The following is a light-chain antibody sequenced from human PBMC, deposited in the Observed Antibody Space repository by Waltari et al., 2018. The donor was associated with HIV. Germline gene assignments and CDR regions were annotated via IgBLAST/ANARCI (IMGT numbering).Light chain of an antibody. CDR1: QSISTY. CDR3: LQSYNTPLI. CDR2: GAS. J-gene: IGKJ4*01. Sequence: DIQMTQSPSSLSASVGDRVTITCRTSQSISTYLNWYQQKPGKAPYLLIYGASSLQSGVPSRFSGSGSGTNFSLTISSLQPEDSATYYCLQSYNTPLIFGGGTKVEIK. V-gene: IGKV1-39*01.